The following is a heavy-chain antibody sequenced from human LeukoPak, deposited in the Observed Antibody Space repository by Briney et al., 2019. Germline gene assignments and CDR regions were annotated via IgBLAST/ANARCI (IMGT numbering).Heavy chain of an antibody. CDR2: INHSGST. CDR3: ARHRRFGDLSSHYYGMDV. D-gene: IGHD3-10*01. Sequence: SETLSLTCAVYGGSFSGYYWSWIRQPPGKGLEWIGEINHSGSTNHNPPLKSRVTISVDTSKNQFSLKLTSVTASDTAVYYCARHRRFGDLSSHYYGMDVWGKGTTVTVSS. CDR1: GGSFSGYY. J-gene: IGHJ6*04. V-gene: IGHV4-34*01.